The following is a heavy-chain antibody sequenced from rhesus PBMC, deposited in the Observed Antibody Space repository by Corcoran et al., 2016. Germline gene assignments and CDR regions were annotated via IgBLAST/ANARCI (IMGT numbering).Heavy chain of an antibody. D-gene: IGHD6-25*01. J-gene: IGHJ6*01. V-gene: IGHV5-2*01. CDR1: GYSFTSYW. Sequence: EVQLVQSGAEVKRPGESLKISCKTSGYSFTSYWISWVRQMPGKGLEWMGAIDPSDSDTRYNPSFQGQVTISADKSISTAYLQWSSLKASDTATYYCAKESIAAAAYYYGLDSWGQGVVVTVSS. CDR2: IDPSDSDT. CDR3: AKESIAAAAYYYGLDS.